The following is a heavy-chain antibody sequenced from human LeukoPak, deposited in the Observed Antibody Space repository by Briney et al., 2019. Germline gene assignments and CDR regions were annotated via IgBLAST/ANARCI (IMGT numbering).Heavy chain of an antibody. CDR3: ARELLWFGEPNGGMDV. V-gene: IGHV3-64*01. Sequence: GGSLRLSCAASGFTFSSNAMHWVRQAPGKGLEYVSAISSNGGSTYYANSVKGRFTISRDNSKNTLYLQMGSLRAEDMAVYYCARELLWFGEPNGGMDVWGQGTTVTVSS. J-gene: IGHJ6*02. CDR2: ISSNGGST. CDR1: GFTFSSNA. D-gene: IGHD3-10*01.